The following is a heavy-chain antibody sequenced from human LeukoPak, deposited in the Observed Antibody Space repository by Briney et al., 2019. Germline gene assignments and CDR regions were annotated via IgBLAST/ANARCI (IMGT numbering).Heavy chain of an antibody. CDR2: IRNKDNKYTT. CDR3: TSLTRNWYFRL. D-gene: IGHD1-14*01. J-gene: IGHJ2*01. CDR1: GFIFSDHS. Sequence: PGGSLRLSCAAYGFIFSDHSMDWVRQGPGKGLEWVGRIRNKDNKYTTDYAASVKGRFTISRDDSKNSLYLQMNSPKTEDTAVYYCTSLTRNWYFRLWGRVTLVTVSS. V-gene: IGHV3-72*01.